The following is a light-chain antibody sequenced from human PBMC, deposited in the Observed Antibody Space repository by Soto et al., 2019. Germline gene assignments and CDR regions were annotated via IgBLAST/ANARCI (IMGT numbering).Light chain of an antibody. CDR3: CSYAGSYTVL. CDR2: DVS. Sequence: QSALTQPRSVSGSPGQSVTISCTGTSSDVGGYNYVSWYQKHPGKAPKLMIYDVSKLPSGVTDRFSGSKSCNTASLNISGIQAYDEAEYYCCSYAGSYTVLFGGGTKLTVL. V-gene: IGLV2-11*01. J-gene: IGLJ2*01. CDR1: SSDVGGYNY.